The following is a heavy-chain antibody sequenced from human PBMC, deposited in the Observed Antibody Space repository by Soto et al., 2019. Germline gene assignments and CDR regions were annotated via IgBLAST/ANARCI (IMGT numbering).Heavy chain of an antibody. CDR2: IYYSGST. Sequence: QVQLQESGPGLVKPSETLSLTCTVSGGSISSYYWSWIRQPPGKGLEWIGYIYYSGSTNYNPSLKSRVTISVDTSKNQFSLNLSSVTAADTAGYYCASRYGACFDYGGQGTLVTVSS. V-gene: IGHV4-59*08. D-gene: IGHD5-18*01. CDR3: ASRYGACFDY. CDR1: GGSISSYY. J-gene: IGHJ4*02.